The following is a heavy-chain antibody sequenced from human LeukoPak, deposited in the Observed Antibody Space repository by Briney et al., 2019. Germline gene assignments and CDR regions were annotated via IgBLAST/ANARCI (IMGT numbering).Heavy chain of an antibody. CDR1: GFTFSSYA. V-gene: IGHV3-23*01. CDR2: ISGSGGST. J-gene: IGHJ4*02. D-gene: IGHD3-9*01. Sequence: GGPLRLSCAASGFTFSSYAMSWVRQAPGKGLEWVSAISGSGGSTYYADSVKGRFTISRDNSKNTLYLQMNGLRAEDTAVYYCAKDNSAGYQPDYWGQGTLVTVSS. CDR3: AKDNSAGYQPDY.